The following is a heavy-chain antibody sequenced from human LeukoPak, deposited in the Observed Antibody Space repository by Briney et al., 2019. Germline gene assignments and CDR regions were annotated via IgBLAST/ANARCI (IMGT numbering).Heavy chain of an antibody. Sequence: GGSLRLSCAASGFTFNTYAMSWVRQAPWERLQWVSGISDSGGNTYYADSVRGRFTISRDNSKNTLYLQMNSLRAEDTAVYYCARDRRSPAWQQPLYWGQGTLVTVSS. CDR3: ARDRRSPAWQQPLY. CDR2: ISDSGGNT. CDR1: GFTFNTYA. V-gene: IGHV3-23*01. D-gene: IGHD6-13*01. J-gene: IGHJ4*02.